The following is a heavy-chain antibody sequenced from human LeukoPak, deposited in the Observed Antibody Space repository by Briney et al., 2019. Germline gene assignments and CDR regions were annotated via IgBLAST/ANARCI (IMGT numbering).Heavy chain of an antibody. D-gene: IGHD3-22*01. V-gene: IGHV4-4*07. Sequence: SETLSLTCTVSGGSISSYYWSWIRQPAGTALEWIGRIYTSGTITYNPSLKSRVTMSVDTSKNQFSLKLSSVTAADTAVYYCARIGYYYDSSGYYPIDAFDIWGQGTMVTVSS. CDR1: GGSISSYY. CDR2: IYTSGTI. J-gene: IGHJ3*02. CDR3: ARIGYYYDSSGYYPIDAFDI.